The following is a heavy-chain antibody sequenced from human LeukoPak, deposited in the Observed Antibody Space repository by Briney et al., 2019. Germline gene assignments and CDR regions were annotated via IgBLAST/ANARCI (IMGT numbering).Heavy chain of an antibody. Sequence: GGSLRLSCTTSGFAFSNHAMSWVRQAPGKGPEWVSGISGFNTYYADSVKGRFTIFRDNSKNVLYLQMDRLRAEDTAVYSCAKDVCTSPRCLLYFDSWGQGTLVTVSS. CDR3: AKDVCTSPRCLLYFDS. V-gene: IGHV3-23*01. J-gene: IGHJ4*02. CDR1: GFAFSNHA. CDR2: ISGFNT. D-gene: IGHD2-8*01.